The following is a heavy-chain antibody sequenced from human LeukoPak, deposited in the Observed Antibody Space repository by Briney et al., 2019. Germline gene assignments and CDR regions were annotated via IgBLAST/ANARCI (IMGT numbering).Heavy chain of an antibody. Sequence: NASETLSLTCTVSGGSISSYYWSWIRQPPGKGLEWIGYISYSGSSNYNPPLKSRVTISVDTSKNQFYTAVYYCARYVGNTYFDYWGQGTLVTVSS. CDR3: Y. CDR2: ISYSGSS. J-gene: IGHJ4*02. D-gene: IGHD3-10*01. CDR1: GGSISSYY. V-gene: IGHV4-59*01.